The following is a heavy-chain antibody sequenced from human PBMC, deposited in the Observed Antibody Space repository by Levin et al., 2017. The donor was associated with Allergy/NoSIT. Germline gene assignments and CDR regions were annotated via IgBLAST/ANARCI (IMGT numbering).Heavy chain of an antibody. J-gene: IGHJ5*02. D-gene: IGHD2-15*01. V-gene: IGHV5-10-1*01. CDR1: GYTFTNFW. Sequence: GESLKISCKGSGYTFTNFWITWVRQMPGKGLEWLGKIDPSDSYANYRPSFQGHVAFSVDKSTNTAYLQWSSLKASDSAIYYCATPSTQSSAFPHLWGQGTLVTVSS. CDR3: ATPSTQSSAFPHL. CDR2: IDPSDSYA.